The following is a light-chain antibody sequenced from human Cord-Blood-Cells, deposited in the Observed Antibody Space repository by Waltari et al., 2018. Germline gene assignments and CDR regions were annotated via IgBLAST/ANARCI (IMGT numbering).Light chain of an antibody. V-gene: IGLV3-21*04. CDR2: YDS. J-gene: IGLJ3*02. CDR1: KLGSKS. CDR3: QVWDSSSDHPV. Sequence: SYVLTQPPSVSVAPGKTARITCGRNKLGSKSVRWYQQKPGQAPVLVIYYDSDRPSGIPERFSGSNAGNTATLTISRVEAGDEADYYCQVWDSSSDHPVFGGGTKLTVL.